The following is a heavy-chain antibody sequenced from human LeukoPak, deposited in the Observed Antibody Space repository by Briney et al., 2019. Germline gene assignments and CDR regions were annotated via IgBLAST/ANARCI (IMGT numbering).Heavy chain of an antibody. CDR3: VRVVGAEAGPAD. Sequence: GGSLTLSCAASGFMFSSYWMHWVRPAQGNGLVWVSRIRSEGIRTDYADSVKGRFTISRDNAKNTLYLQMNRLRAADPGVYYCVRVVGAEAGPADWGQGTLVTVSS. V-gene: IGHV3-74*01. CDR2: IRSEGIRT. D-gene: IGHD6-13*01. J-gene: IGHJ4*02. CDR1: GFMFSSYW.